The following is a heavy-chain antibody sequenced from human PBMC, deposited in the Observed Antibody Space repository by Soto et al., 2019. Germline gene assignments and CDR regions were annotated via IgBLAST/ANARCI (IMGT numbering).Heavy chain of an antibody. D-gene: IGHD3-22*01. CDR2: IKSKTDGGTT. V-gene: IGHV3-15*07. CDR1: GFTFSNAW. CDR3: TTDSYSTIIIVRFDY. Sequence: EVQLVESGGGLVKPGGSLRLSCAASGFTFSNAWINWVRQAPGKGLEWVGRIKSKTDGGTTDYAEPVKGRFAISRDDSNNMVYVQMNSLKIEDTAVYYCTTDSYSTIIIVRFDYWGHGTLVTVSS. J-gene: IGHJ4*01.